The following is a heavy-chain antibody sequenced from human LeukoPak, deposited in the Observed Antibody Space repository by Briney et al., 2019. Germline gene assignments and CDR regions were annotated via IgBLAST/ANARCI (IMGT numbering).Heavy chain of an antibody. V-gene: IGHV4-4*07. CDR3: ARHGPTYYDFWSGISPMDV. CDR1: GGSISSYY. Sequence: SETLSLTCIVSGGSISSYYWSWVRQPAGKGLEWIGRIYTSGSTNYNPSLKSRATISVDTSKNQFSLKLSSVTAADTAVYYCARHGPTYYDFWSGISPMDVWGKGTTVTVSS. D-gene: IGHD3-3*01. CDR2: IYTSGST. J-gene: IGHJ6*03.